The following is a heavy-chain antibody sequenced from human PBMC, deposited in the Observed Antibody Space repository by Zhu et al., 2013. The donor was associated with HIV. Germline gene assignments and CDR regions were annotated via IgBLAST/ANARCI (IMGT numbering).Heavy chain of an antibody. D-gene: IGHD6-19*01. Sequence: QVQLVQSGVEVKKPGASVKVSCKASGYSFTIYGFSWVRQAPRQGLEWLGWVSTENGNTNYAQKFQGRVTTTTDTSTSTAYMELRSLRSDDTAVYYCARDQGRIAVEDYYYGMDVWGQGTTVTVSS. CDR1: GYSFTIYG. V-gene: IGHV1-18*01. CDR3: ARDQGRIAVEDYYYGMDV. CDR2: VSTENGNT. J-gene: IGHJ6*02.